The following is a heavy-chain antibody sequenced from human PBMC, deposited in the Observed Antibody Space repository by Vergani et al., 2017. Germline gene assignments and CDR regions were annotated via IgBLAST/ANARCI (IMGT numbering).Heavy chain of an antibody. CDR3: ARGSRWYSSGWGPFDY. J-gene: IGHJ4*02. D-gene: IGHD6-19*01. CDR1: GHTFTSYA. CDR2: INAGNGNT. V-gene: IGHV1-3*01. Sequence: QVQLVQSGAEVKKPGASVKVSCKASGHTFTSYAMYWVRQPPGQRLGWMGWINAGNGNTKYSQKFHGRVTITRDTSASTAYMGLSRLRSEDTAVYYCARGSRWYSSGWGPFDYWGQGTLVTVSS.